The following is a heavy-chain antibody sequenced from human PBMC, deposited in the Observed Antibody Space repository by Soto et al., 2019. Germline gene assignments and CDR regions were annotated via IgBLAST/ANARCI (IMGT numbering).Heavy chain of an antibody. D-gene: IGHD3-3*01. CDR2: MNPNSGNT. J-gene: IGHJ4*02. CDR1: GYTFTSYD. CDR3: ARIISTIWGVVLDY. V-gene: IGHV1-8*01. Sequence: QVQLVQSGAEVKKPGASVKVSCKASGYTFTSYDINWVRQATGQGLEWMGWMNPNSGNTGYAQKFQGRVTMTRNTSISTAYMELSSLRSEDTAVYYCARIISTIWGVVLDYWGQGTLVTVSS.